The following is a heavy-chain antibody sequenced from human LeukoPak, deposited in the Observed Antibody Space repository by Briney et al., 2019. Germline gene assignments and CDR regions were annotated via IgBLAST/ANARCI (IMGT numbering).Heavy chain of an antibody. J-gene: IGHJ6*03. CDR1: GGSFSGYY. Sequence: PSETLSLXCAVYGGSFSGYYWSWIRQPPGKGLEWIGEINHSGSTNYNPSLKSRVTISVDTSKNQFSLKLSSVTAADTAVYYCARGRYSSGWYGGYYMDVWGRGTTVTVSS. CDR3: ARGRYSSGWYGGYYMDV. V-gene: IGHV4-34*01. CDR2: INHSGST. D-gene: IGHD6-19*01.